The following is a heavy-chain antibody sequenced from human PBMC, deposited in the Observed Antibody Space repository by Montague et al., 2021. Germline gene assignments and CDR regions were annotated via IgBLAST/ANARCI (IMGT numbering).Heavy chain of an antibody. D-gene: IGHD6-19*01. Sequence: CVISGDSVSSNSVTWHWIRQSPSRGLEWLGRTYYRSKWANDYALSVRSRITFNPDTSKNQFSLQLDSVTPEDTAVYYCVRQSVSGKFDYWGQGTRVTVSS. CDR2: TYYRSKWAN. CDR3: VRQSVSGKFDY. V-gene: IGHV6-1*01. CDR1: GDSVSSNSVT. J-gene: IGHJ4*02.